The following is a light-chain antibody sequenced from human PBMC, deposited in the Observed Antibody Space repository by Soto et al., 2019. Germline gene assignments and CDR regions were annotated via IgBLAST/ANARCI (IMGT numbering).Light chain of an antibody. CDR3: QHCGISPHT. CDR1: QSVSSKY. J-gene: IGKJ1*01. V-gene: IGKV3D-20*01. CDR2: DAS. Sequence: ETVLTQSPATLSVSPGERATLSWGASQSVSSKYFAWYQQKPGQAPRLLIYDASSRATGIPDRFSGSGYGTDFTLTISRLEPEDFAVYFCQHCGISPHTFGQGTKVDI.